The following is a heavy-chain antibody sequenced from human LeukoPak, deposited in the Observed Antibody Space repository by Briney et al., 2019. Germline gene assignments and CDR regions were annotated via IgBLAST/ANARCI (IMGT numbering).Heavy chain of an antibody. Sequence: ASVKVSCTASGYTFTGYYMHWVRQAPGQGLEWMGWINPNSGGTNYAQKFQGRVTMTRDTSISTAYMELSRLRSDDTAVYYCARERTLTSCYDYWGQGTLVTVSS. CDR3: ARERTLTSCYDY. D-gene: IGHD2-15*01. CDR2: INPNSGGT. CDR1: GYTFTGYY. V-gene: IGHV1-2*02. J-gene: IGHJ4*02.